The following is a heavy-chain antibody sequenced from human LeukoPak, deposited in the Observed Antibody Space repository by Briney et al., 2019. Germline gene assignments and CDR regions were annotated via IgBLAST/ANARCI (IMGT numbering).Heavy chain of an antibody. CDR2: MNPNSGNT. V-gene: IGHV1-8*01. CDR3: ARWADCSSTSCYDGIDY. CDR1: GYTFTTYD. J-gene: IGHJ4*02. Sequence: GASVKVSCKASGYTFTTYDINWVRQATGQGLEWMGWMNPNSGNTGYAQKFQGRITMTWNTSISTAYMELSSLRSEDTAVCYCARWADCSSTSCYDGIDYWGQGTLVTVSS. D-gene: IGHD2-2*01.